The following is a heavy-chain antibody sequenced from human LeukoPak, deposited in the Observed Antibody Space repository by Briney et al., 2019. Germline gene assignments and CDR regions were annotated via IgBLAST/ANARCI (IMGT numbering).Heavy chain of an antibody. CDR3: AKDVGGVYNYFDF. J-gene: IGHJ4*02. D-gene: IGHD3-16*01. V-gene: IGHV3-30*18. CDR2: ISYDGSNK. Sequence: GGSLRLSCAASGFTFSDYYMNWIRQAPGKGLEWVAVISYDGSNKYYADSVKGRFTISRDNSKNTLYLQMNSLRAEDTAVYYCAKDVGGVYNYFDFWGQGTLVTVSS. CDR1: GFTFSDYY.